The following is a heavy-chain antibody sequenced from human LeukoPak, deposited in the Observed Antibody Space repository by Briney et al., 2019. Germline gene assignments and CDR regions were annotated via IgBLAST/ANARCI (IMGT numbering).Heavy chain of an antibody. J-gene: IGHJ3*02. CDR2: ISGSGGST. CDR1: GFTFSSYA. V-gene: IGHV3-23*01. CDR3: AKGKFNIVVVPAAILAFDI. D-gene: IGHD2-2*02. Sequence: PGGSLRLSCAASGFTFSSYAMSWVRQAPGEGLEWISVISGSGGSTYYADSVKGRFTISRDNSKNTLYLQMNSLRAEDTAVYYCAKGKFNIVVVPAAILAFDIWGQGTMVTVSS.